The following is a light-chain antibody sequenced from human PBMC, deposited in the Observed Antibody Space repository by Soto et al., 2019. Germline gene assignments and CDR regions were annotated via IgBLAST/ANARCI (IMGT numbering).Light chain of an antibody. CDR1: QSVSSNY. CDR2: GAF. CDR3: QQSYNSPLT. V-gene: IGKV3-20*02. Sequence: EIVLTQSPGTLSLSPGERATFSCRASQSVSSNYLAWYQQKPGQAPRLLIYGAFKRATGIPSRFSGSGSGTGFTLTISDLQPEDFASYYCQQSYNSPLTFGGGTKVDIK. J-gene: IGKJ4*01.